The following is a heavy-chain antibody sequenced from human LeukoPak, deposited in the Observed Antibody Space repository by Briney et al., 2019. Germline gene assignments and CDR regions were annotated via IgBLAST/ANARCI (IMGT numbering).Heavy chain of an antibody. CDR1: GFTFSNYG. D-gene: IGHD3-22*01. Sequence: PGRSLRLSCAASGFTFSNYGMHWVRQAPGKGLEWVAVVSSDGSIDYYADSVRGRFTISRDNSKSTLYLQMNSLRTEDTAVYYCAKDSGSGYYYNWFDPWGQGTLVTVSS. CDR2: VSSDGSID. CDR3: AKDSGSGYYYNWFDP. V-gene: IGHV3-30*18. J-gene: IGHJ5*02.